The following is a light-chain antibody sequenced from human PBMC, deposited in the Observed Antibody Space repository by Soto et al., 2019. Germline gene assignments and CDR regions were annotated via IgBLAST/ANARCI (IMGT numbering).Light chain of an antibody. CDR2: DAX. V-gene: IGKV3-20*01. CDR1: QRLSSSY. J-gene: IGKJ5*01. Sequence: IGLTHCAGTLSLSPGERATLSCRASQRLSSSYLAWYRQKPGQAPRLLXXDAXTRGTGILGRFIGSGFGREFTLTISGLQPEEFAVYYCHQYKDWTTITFGQGTRLEIK. CDR3: HQYKDWTTIT.